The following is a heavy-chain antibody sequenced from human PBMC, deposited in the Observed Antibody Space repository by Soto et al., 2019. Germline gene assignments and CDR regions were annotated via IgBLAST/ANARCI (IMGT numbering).Heavy chain of an antibody. D-gene: IGHD1-26*01. CDR3: VRQGIGALHGLVDV. CDR2: IYSNGGT. V-gene: IGHV4-59*08. J-gene: IGHJ6*02. CDR1: GDSIGTYN. Sequence: QVQLQASGPGLVKPSDTLSLTCTVSGDSIGTYNWGWIRQPPGTRLEWIGYIYSNGGTSYNPALKSRVTISADTSTKQFSLRLSSVTAADTAVYYCVRQGIGALHGLVDVWGQGTTVTVSS.